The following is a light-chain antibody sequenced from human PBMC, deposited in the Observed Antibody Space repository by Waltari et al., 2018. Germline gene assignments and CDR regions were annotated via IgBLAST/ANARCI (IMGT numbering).Light chain of an antibody. CDR2: AVT. CDR1: SSDVGGYNY. Sequence: QSALTQPRSVSGSPGQSVTISCTGTSSDVGGYNYVSWYHQYPGKAPKLLISAVTRLPSGVPDRCSGSKSGNTASLTISGLQAEDEAEYYCCSYAGSYPHWVFGGGTKLTVL. CDR3: CSYAGSYPHWV. J-gene: IGLJ3*02. V-gene: IGLV2-11*01.